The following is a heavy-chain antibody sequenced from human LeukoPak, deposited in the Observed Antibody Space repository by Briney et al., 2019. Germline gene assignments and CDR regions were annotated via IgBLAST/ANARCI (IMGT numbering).Heavy chain of an antibody. D-gene: IGHD3-22*01. Sequence: GGSLRLSCAASGFTFSDYYMSWIRQAPGKGLEWVSYISSSGSTIYYADSVKGRFTISRDNAKNSLYLQMNSLRAEDTAVYYCARDRAYYYDSSAGGDDYWGQGTLVTVSS. V-gene: IGHV3-11*04. CDR1: GFTFSDYY. J-gene: IGHJ4*02. CDR2: ISSSGSTI. CDR3: ARDRAYYYDSSAGGDDY.